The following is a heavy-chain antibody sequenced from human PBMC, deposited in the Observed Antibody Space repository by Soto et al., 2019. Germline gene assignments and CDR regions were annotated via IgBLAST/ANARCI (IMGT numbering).Heavy chain of an antibody. CDR1: GFTFSSSG. D-gene: IGHD2-15*01. CDR2: ISGSGGST. V-gene: IGHV3-23*01. CDR3: AKGYCSGGSCWDYYYYGMDV. Sequence: GGSLRLSCAASGFTFSSSGMHWDRQAPGKGLEWVSAISGSGGSTYYADSVKGRFTISRDNSKNTLYLQMNSLRAEDTAVYYCAKGYCSGGSCWDYYYYGMDVWGQGTTVTVSS. J-gene: IGHJ6*02.